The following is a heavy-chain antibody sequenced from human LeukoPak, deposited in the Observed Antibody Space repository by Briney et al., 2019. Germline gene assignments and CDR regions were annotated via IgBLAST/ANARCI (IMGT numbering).Heavy chain of an antibody. CDR3: TSGTWIQLWP. CDR2: IRSKAYGGKT. D-gene: IGHD5-18*01. CDR1: GFTFCVYA. V-gene: IGHV3-49*04. Sequence: GGSLRLSCTDSGFTFCVYAITWVRGAPGEGGGGGGFIRSKAYGGKTEYAASVKGRFTISSADSKSFAYLQMNSLKPEDTAVYYCTSGTWIQLWPWGQGTLVTVSS. J-gene: IGHJ5*02.